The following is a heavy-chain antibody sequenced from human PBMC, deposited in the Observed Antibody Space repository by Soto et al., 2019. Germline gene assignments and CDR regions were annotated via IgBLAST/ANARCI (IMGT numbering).Heavy chain of an antibody. Sequence: GGSLRLCCAASGFNFSSYAMSWVRQAPGKGLEWVSAISGSGGSTYYADSVKCRFTISRDNSKNTLYLQMNSLRAVDTAVYYCINVGHIVVVPAAAAHYLGPGTLVTVSS. J-gene: IGHJ4*02. D-gene: IGHD2-2*01. CDR3: INVGHIVVVPAAAAHY. CDR1: GFNFSSYA. V-gene: IGHV3-23*01. CDR2: ISGSGGST.